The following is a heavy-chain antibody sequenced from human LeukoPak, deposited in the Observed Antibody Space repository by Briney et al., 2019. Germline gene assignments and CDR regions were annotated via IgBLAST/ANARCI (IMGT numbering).Heavy chain of an antibody. CDR2: ISSSGSTI. V-gene: IGHV3-48*03. J-gene: IGHJ6*04. CDR3: AELGITMIGGV. D-gene: IGHD3-10*02. CDR1: GFTFSSND. Sequence: GGSLRLSCAASGFTFSSNDMNWVRQAPGKGLEWVSYISSSGSTIYYADSVKGRFTISRDNAKNSLYLQMNSLRAEDTAVYYCAELGITMIGGVWGKGTTVTISS.